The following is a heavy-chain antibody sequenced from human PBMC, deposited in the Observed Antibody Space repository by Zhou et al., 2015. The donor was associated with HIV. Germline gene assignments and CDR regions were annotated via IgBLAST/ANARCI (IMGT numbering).Heavy chain of an antibody. CDR2: IRYDGSSK. V-gene: IGHV3-30*02. J-gene: IGHJ3*01. Sequence: VQLLESGGGLVQPGGSLRLSCAASGFTFSSYAMSWVRQAPGKGLEWVAFIRYDGSSKYYADSVKGRFTISRDNSKNTLYLQMNSLRAEDTAVYYCVRGRHWTVKTGAEAFDLWGQGTWVTVSS. D-gene: IGHD4-17*01. CDR1: GFTFSSYA. CDR3: VRGRHWTVKTGAEAFDL.